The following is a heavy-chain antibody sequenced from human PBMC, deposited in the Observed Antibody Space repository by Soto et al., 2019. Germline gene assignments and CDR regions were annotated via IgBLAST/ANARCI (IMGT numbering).Heavy chain of an antibody. CDR2: IKSNSGGT. V-gene: IGHV1-2*02. CDR3: AREDYNWNDYYYYGMDV. J-gene: IGHJ6*02. CDR1: RNSFIDYY. Sequence: QVELVQSGAEVRKPGASVKVSCKASRNSFIDYYIHWVRQAPGQGLEWMGWIKSNSGGTKYAQRFQGRVTMTRDTSISTMYMGLSRLKSDDTAVYYCAREDYNWNDYYYYGMDVWGQGTTVIVSS. D-gene: IGHD1-1*01.